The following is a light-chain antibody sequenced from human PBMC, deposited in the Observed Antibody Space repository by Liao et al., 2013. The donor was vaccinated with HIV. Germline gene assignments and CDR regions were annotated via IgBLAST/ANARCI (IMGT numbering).Light chain of an antibody. CDR2: QDS. V-gene: IGLV3-1*01. CDR3: QTWDSSAVT. J-gene: IGLJ2*01. Sequence: SYVLTQSPSVSVSPGQTATIACSGDKLGNKFTTWYQQRPGQSPVLVMYQDSKRPSGISERFSGSNSGNTATLTISGTQALDEADYYCQTWDSSAVTFGGGTKLTVL. CDR1: KLGNKF.